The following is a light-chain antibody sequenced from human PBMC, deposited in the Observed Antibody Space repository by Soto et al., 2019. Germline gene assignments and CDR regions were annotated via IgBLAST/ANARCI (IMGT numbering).Light chain of an antibody. CDR2: AAS. V-gene: IGKV1-39*01. J-gene: IGKJ4*01. Sequence: DIQMTQSPSSLSASVGDRVTITCRASQSITNYLNWYQQRPGKAPQLLIYAASNLQSGVPSRFSGSGSGTDFTLTISSLQPEDFASYYCQQTYNTPVTFGGGTKVEIK. CDR1: QSITNY. CDR3: QQTYNTPVT.